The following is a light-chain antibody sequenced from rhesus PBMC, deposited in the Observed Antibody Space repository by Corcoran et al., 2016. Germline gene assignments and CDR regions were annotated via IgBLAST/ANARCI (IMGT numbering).Light chain of an antibody. CDR3: QQHDNSPYS. CDR2: RAS. J-gene: IGKJ2*01. Sequence: DIQMTQSPSSLSASVGDRVTITCRASQGISNWLAWYKQKPGKAPKLLIYRASNLETGVPSRFSGSGSGTDVTLTISSLQPEDIATYYCQQHDNSPYSFGQGTKVEIK. V-gene: IGKV1-69*01. CDR1: QGISNW.